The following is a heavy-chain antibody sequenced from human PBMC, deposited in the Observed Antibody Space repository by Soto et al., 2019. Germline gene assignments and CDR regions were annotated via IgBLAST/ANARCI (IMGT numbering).Heavy chain of an antibody. V-gene: IGHV1-2*02. CDR2: INPATGAA. CDR3: ARGGGVGVAGSAAFDM. D-gene: IGHD3-3*01. CDR1: GYPVTAYY. J-gene: IGHJ3*02. Sequence: QLHLVQSGAVVKKPGASVTVSCSASGYPVTAYYMHWVRQAPGRGLEWMGGINPATGAAKYTQTFQGRVTMTRDTSTSTVLMELSGLTSEDTAGFYWARGGGVGVAGSAAFDMWGQGTVVTVSS.